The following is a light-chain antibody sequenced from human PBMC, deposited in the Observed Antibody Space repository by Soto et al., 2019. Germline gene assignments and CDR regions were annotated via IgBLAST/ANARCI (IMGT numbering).Light chain of an antibody. Sequence: DIQMTQSPCSLSASVGDRVTITCRASQSISSYLNWYQQKPGKAPKLLIYAASSLQSGVPSRFSGSGSGTDFTLTISSLQPEDFATYYCQQLNSYPPTFGQGTKVDIK. J-gene: IGKJ1*01. CDR2: AAS. V-gene: IGKV1-39*01. CDR1: QSISSY. CDR3: QQLNSYPPT.